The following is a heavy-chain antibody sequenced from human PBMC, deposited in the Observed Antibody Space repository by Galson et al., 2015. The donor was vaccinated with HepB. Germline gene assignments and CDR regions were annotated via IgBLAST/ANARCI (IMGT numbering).Heavy chain of an antibody. CDR2: INPANGIT. V-gene: IGHV1-3*01. J-gene: IGHJ4*02. CDR1: GYTFTTYV. Sequence: SVKVSCKASGYTFTTYVLHWVRQAPGQRLEWMGWINPANGITIQSQKVQGRVTITRDTSANTAYMELSSLRSEDTAVYYCARGSDYSDYWGQGTLVTVSS. D-gene: IGHD6-19*01. CDR3: ARGSDYSDY.